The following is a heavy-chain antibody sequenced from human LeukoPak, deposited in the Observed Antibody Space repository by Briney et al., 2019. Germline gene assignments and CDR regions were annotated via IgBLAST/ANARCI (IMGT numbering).Heavy chain of an antibody. V-gene: IGHV4-59*11. J-gene: IGHJ4*02. CDR1: GGSISSHY. Sequence: PSETLSLTCAVSGGSISSHYWSWIRQPPGKGLEWIGYIYYSGSTNYNPSIKSRVTISVDTSKNQFSLKPSSVTAADTAVYYCARYYDFWSGFDYWGQGTLVTVSS. CDR2: IYYSGST. D-gene: IGHD3-3*01. CDR3: ARYYDFWSGFDY.